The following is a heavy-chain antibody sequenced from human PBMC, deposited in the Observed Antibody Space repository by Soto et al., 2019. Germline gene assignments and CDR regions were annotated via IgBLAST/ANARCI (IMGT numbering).Heavy chain of an antibody. CDR2: ISSNSNRI. V-gene: IGHV3-21*01. J-gene: IGHJ6*02. CDR1: GFTLRGYS. CDR3: ARQRYYYDSSGYLHGMDV. Sequence: EVQLVESGGGLVKPGGSLRLSCAASGFTLRGYSMTWVRQASGKGLEWVSFISSNSNRIFYGDSGKGRFTISRDDAKNALYLDMNSLRAEDTAVYHCARQRYYYDSSGYLHGMDVWGQGTTVTVSS. D-gene: IGHD3-22*01.